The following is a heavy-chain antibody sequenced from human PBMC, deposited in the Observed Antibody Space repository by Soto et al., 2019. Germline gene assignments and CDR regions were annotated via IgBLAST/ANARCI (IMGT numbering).Heavy chain of an antibody. J-gene: IGHJ3*02. V-gene: IGHV3-7*01. CDR3: ARDPGIAAAGTAFDI. CDR1: GFTFSSYW. D-gene: IGHD6-13*01. CDR2: IKQDGSEK. Sequence: GGSLRLSCAASGFTFSSYWMSWVRQAPGKGLEWVANIKQDGSEKYYVDSVKDRFTISRDNAKNSLYLQMNSLRAEDTAVYYCARDPGIAAAGTAFDIWGQGTMVTVSS.